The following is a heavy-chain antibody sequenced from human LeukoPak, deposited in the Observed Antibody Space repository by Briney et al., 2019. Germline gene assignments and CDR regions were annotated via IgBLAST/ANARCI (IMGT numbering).Heavy chain of an antibody. V-gene: IGHV3-53*01. J-gene: IGHJ4*02. Sequence: PGGSLRLSCAASGFSVSTSYMSWVRQAPGKGLEYVSVLYDSGDTYYAESVKGRFTISRGNSKNTVYLQMNSLRVEDTAVYYCARAAYDSGGYTANHDFWGQGTLVTVSS. CDR1: GFSVSTSY. CDR2: LYDSGDT. D-gene: IGHD3-22*01. CDR3: ARAAYDSGGYTANHDF.